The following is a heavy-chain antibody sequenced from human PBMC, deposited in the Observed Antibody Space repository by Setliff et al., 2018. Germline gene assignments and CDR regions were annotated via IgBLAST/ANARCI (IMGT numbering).Heavy chain of an antibody. J-gene: IGHJ4*02. CDR1: GFTFSDHY. CDR3: VRVAATGYKYDY. D-gene: IGHD1-20*01. Sequence: GESLKISCAVSGFTFSDHYMDWVRQAPGKGLEWVARTRNKVNNYSTTYAASVGGRFTISRDESKNSLYLQMNSLKSEDTAVYYCVRVAATGYKYDYWGQGTLVTVSS. CDR2: TRNKVNNYST. V-gene: IGHV3-72*01.